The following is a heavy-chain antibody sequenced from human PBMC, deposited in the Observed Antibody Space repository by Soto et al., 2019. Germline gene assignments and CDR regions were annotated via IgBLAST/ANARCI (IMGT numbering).Heavy chain of an antibody. V-gene: IGHV1-8*01. J-gene: IGHJ6*02. CDR2: MNPNSGDT. CDR3: ARGRGSSDWLFSYYYMDV. Sequence: QVQLVQSGAEVKKPGASVKVSCAFTSFDINWVRQAAGQGLEWMAWMNPNSGDTRYAQKLQGRVTMTRDTSKFTAYMELNNLRSEDTAVYYCARGRGSSDWLFSYYYMDVWDQGTTVTVSS. D-gene: IGHD3-9*01. CDR1: FTSFD.